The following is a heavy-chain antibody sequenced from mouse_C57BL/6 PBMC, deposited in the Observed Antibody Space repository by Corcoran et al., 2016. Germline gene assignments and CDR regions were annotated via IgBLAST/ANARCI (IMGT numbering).Heavy chain of an antibody. D-gene: IGHD2-1*01. J-gene: IGHJ3*01. Sequence: DVQLQESGPGLVKPSQSLSLTCSVTGYSITSGYYWNWIRQFPGNKLEWMGYISYDGSNNYNPSLKNRISITRDTSKNQFFLKLNSVTTEDTATYYCARERANYEFAYWGQGTLVTVSA. CDR2: ISYDGSN. CDR3: ARERANYEFAY. CDR1: GYSITSGYY. V-gene: IGHV3-6*01.